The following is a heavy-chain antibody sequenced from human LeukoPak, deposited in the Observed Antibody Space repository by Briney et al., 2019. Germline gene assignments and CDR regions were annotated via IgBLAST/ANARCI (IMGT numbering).Heavy chain of an antibody. D-gene: IGHD3-9*01. V-gene: IGHV1-2*02. CDR3: ASSPDILTGGKFAH. CDR2: INPNSGCT. Sequence: ASVKVSCKASGYTFTCYYMHWVRQAPGQGLEWMGWINPNSGCTNYAQKFQGRVTMTRETSLSTVYMELGRLRSDETAVYYSASSPDILTGGKFAHWGQGTLVTVSS. J-gene: IGHJ4*02. CDR1: GYTFTCYY.